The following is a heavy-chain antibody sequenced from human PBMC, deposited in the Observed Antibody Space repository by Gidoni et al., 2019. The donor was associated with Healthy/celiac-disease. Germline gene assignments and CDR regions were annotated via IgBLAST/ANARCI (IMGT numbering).Heavy chain of an antibody. J-gene: IGHJ3*02. V-gene: IGHV3-30-3*01. CDR2: ISYDGSNK. CDR1: GFTFSSSA. Sequence: QVQLVASGGGVVQPGRSLRPSCAASGFTFSSSAMHWVRQAPGKGLEWVAVISYDGSNKYYADSVKGRFTISRDNSKNTLYLQMNSLRAEDTAVYYCARDDAFDIWGQGTMVTVSS. CDR3: ARDDAFDI.